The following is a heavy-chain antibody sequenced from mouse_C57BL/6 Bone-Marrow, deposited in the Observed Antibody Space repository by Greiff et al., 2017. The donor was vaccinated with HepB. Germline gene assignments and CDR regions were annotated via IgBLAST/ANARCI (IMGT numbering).Heavy chain of an antibody. CDR1: GYSITSGYY. CDR2: ISYDGSN. V-gene: IGHV3-6*01. D-gene: IGHD1-1*01. CDR3: ARAHYYGSFYYFDY. Sequence: EVKVEESGPGLVKPSQSLSLTCSVTGYSITSGYYWNWIRQFPGNKLEWMGYISYDGSNNYNPSLKNRISITRDTSKNQFFLKLNSVTTEDTATYYCARAHYYGSFYYFDYWGQGTTLTVSS. J-gene: IGHJ2*01.